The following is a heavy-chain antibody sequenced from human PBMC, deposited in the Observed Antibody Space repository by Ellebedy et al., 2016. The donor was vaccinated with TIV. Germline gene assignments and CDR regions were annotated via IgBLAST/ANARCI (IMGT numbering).Heavy chain of an antibody. V-gene: IGHV4-59*01. CDR1: GASITHYY. Sequence: MPSETLSLTCSVSGASITHYYWSWIRQFPGKRLEWIGYIYYTASPIYNPSLKGRVIMSADTSQNQLSLRLNFVTAADTAVYYCARDPNGDYGYWGQGILVTVSS. CDR2: IYYTASP. CDR3: ARDPNGDYGY. D-gene: IGHD4-17*01. J-gene: IGHJ4*02.